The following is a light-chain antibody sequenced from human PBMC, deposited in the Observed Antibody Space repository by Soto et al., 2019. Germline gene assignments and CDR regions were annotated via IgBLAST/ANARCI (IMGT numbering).Light chain of an antibody. J-gene: IGKJ5*01. Sequence: EIVLTQSQYTLSLSPGSRPTLPCRASQSVTTRLAWYQQKPGQPPRLLISGASVRASGVPVRISGSGSGTDFTLTISRLETEDFAVYYCQQSGSSPITFGQGTRLEIK. CDR1: QSVTTR. CDR3: QQSGSSPIT. CDR2: GAS. V-gene: IGKV3-20*01.